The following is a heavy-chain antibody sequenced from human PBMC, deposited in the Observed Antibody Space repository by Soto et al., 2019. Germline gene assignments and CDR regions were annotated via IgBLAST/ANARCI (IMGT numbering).Heavy chain of an antibody. Sequence: QVQLQQWGAGLLKPSETLSLTCAVYGGSFSGYYWSWIRQPPGKGLEWIGEINHSGSTNYNPSLKSRVTISVDTSKNQFSLKLSSVTAADTAVYYCARSGKRITIFGVVIPTGFDYWGQGTLVTVSS. J-gene: IGHJ4*02. D-gene: IGHD3-3*01. V-gene: IGHV4-34*01. CDR1: GGSFSGYY. CDR3: ARSGKRITIFGVVIPTGFDY. CDR2: INHSGST.